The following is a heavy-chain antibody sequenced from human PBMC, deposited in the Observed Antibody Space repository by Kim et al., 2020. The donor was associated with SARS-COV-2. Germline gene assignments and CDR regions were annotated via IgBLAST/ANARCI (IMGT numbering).Heavy chain of an antibody. CDR2: ISTYNGDT. CDR3: ATALRDGYPSWFDP. Sequence: ASVKVSCKASGYTLTTYGFSWVRQAPGQGLEWMGWISTYNGDTNYAQNLQGRATMTADTSTSTAYMELRSLRSDDTAVYYCATALRDGYPSWFDPWGQGTLVTVSS. J-gene: IGHJ5*02. V-gene: IGHV1-18*01. D-gene: IGHD5-12*01. CDR1: GYTLTTYG.